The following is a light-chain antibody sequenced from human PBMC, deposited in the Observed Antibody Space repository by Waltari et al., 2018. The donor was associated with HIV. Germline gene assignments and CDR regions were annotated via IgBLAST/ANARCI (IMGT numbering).Light chain of an antibody. CDR1: QDIRHY. V-gene: IGKV1-27*01. Sequence: DFQMTQSPSSLSASGGERVTITCRASQDIRHYVAWYQQKSGRVPKLLIHSASTLQSGVPSRFSGTGSGTEFTLSKSSLQPDDVATYYCQKYNSVVSFGGGTKVEI. J-gene: IGKJ4*01. CDR3: QKYNSVVS. CDR2: SAS.